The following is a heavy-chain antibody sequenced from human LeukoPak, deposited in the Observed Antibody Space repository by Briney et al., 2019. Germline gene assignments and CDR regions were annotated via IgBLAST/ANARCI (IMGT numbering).Heavy chain of an antibody. CDR3: AREHSWPYSSGQGNI. CDR1: GFTFSTYE. Sequence: AGGSLRLSCAASGFTFSTYEMNWVRQAPGKGLEWVSLIYSGGTTYYADSVKGRFTISRDNSKNTLYLQMNSLRAEDTAVYYCAREHSWPYSSGQGNIWGQGTMVTVSS. J-gene: IGHJ3*02. CDR2: IYSGGTT. V-gene: IGHV3-66*01. D-gene: IGHD6-19*01.